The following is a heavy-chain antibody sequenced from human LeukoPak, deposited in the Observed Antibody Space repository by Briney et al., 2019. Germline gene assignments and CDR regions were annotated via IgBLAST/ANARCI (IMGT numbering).Heavy chain of an antibody. CDR3: TKRQDPTNGSYDYFDP. D-gene: IGHD1-26*01. CDR2: IHSSGYT. Sequence: PSETLSLTCTVSGGSISGNYWSWIRQPPGQGLEWIAYIHSSGYTNYNPSLKSRVTISVDTSNNQFSLKVTSVTAADTAMYYCTKRQDPTNGSYDYFDPWGQGALVTVSS. J-gene: IGHJ5*02. CDR1: GGSISGNY. V-gene: IGHV4-4*09.